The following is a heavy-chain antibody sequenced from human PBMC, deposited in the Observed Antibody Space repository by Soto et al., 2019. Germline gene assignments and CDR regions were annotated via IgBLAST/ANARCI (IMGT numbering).Heavy chain of an antibody. D-gene: IGHD6-13*01. V-gene: IGHV3-30-3*01. CDR3: ARDRGSSWSRRTGYYYYGMDV. CDR1: GFTFSSYA. J-gene: IGHJ6*02. CDR2: ISYDGSNK. Sequence: GGSLRLSCAASGFTFSSYAMHWVRQAPGKGLEWVAVISYDGSNKYYADSVKGRFTISRDNSKNTLYLQMNSLRAEDTAVYYCARDRGSSWSRRTGYYYYGMDVWGQGTTVTVSS.